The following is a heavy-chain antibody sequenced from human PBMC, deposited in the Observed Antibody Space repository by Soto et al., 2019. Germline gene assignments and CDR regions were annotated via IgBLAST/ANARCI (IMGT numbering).Heavy chain of an antibody. V-gene: IGHV4-61*08. CDR3: ARDNVGDYDFWSGYYTGYYYYYGTDV. D-gene: IGHD3-3*01. J-gene: IGHJ6*02. CDR1: GGSVSSGGYY. CDR2: IYYSGST. Sequence: SETLSLTCTVSGGSVSSGGYYWSWVRQPPGKGLEWIGYIYYSGSTNYNPSLKSRVTISVDTSKNQFSLKLSSVTAADTAVYYCARDNVGDYDFWSGYYTGYYYYYGTDVWGQGTTVTVSS.